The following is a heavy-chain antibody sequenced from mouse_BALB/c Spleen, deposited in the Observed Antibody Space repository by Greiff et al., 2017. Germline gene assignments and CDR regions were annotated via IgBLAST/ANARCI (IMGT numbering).Heavy chain of an antibody. Sequence: EVQRVESGGGLVQPGGSRKLSCAASGFTFSSFGMHWVRQAPEKGLEWVAYISSGSSTIYYADTVKGRFTISRDNPKNTLFLQMTSLRSEDTAMYYCARNFFPLAHYAMDYWGQGTSVTVSS. CDR2: ISSGSSTI. V-gene: IGHV5-17*02. J-gene: IGHJ4*01. D-gene: IGHD6-1*01. CDR3: ARNFFPLAHYAMDY. CDR1: GFTFSSFG.